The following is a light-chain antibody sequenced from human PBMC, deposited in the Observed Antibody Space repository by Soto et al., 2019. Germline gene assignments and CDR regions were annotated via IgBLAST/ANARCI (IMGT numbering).Light chain of an antibody. Sequence: DLQMTQSPSSVSASVGDRVTITCRASQAINSWLDWYQQKPGKAPKLLIYAASSLQSGVPSRFSGSGSGTDFTLTISSLQPEDFATYYCLQDYNYPRTFGQGTKVEFK. V-gene: IGKV1-12*01. J-gene: IGKJ1*01. CDR2: AAS. CDR3: LQDYNYPRT. CDR1: QAINSW.